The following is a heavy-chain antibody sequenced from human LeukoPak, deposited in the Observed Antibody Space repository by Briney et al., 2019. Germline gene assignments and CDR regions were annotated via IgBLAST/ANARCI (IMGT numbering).Heavy chain of an antibody. D-gene: IGHD5-18*01. V-gene: IGHV4-34*01. CDR1: GGSFSGYY. J-gene: IGHJ4*02. CDR3: ARLGYSYVSAHFDY. CDR2: INRSGST. Sequence: SETLSLTCAVYGGSFSGYYWSWIRQPPGKGLEWIGEINRSGSTNYNPSLKSRVTISVDTSKNQFSLKLSSVTAADTAVYYCARLGYSYVSAHFDYWGQGTLVTVSS.